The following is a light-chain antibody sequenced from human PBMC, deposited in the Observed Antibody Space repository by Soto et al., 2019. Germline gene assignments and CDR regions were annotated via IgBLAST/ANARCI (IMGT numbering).Light chain of an antibody. CDR3: QHYNSYPWT. CDR2: KAS. CDR1: QSISSW. Sequence: DIQMTQSPSTLSASVGDRVTITCRASQSISSWLAWYQQKPGKAPKLLIYKASSLESGVPSRFSGSGSGTEFTLTINNPQPDGFSTYYLQHYNSYPWTFGQGTKVEIK. J-gene: IGKJ1*01. V-gene: IGKV1-5*03.